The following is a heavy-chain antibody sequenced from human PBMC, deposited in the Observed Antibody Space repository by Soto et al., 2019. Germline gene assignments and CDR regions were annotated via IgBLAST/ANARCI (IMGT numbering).Heavy chain of an antibody. Sequence: QMQLVQSGPEVKKPGTSVKVSCKASGFTFTSSAVHWVRQARGQRLEWIGWIVVGIGTTNYAQKFQERVPMTKDMSTSSAYMELSSLRSEDTAVYYCAERVNWACLIDYWGQGALFTVAS. D-gene: IGHD3-16*01. CDR3: AERVNWACLIDY. J-gene: IGHJ4*02. CDR1: GFTFTSSA. V-gene: IGHV1-58*01. CDR2: IVVGIGTT.